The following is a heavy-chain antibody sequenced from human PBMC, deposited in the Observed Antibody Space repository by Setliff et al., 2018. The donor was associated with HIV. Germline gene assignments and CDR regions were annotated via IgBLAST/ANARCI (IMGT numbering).Heavy chain of an antibody. D-gene: IGHD1-1*01. Sequence: GGSLRLSCAASGFSFGAHAIHWVRQAPGKGLEWVAVISSDGRNQYYGDSVKGRFTISRDNSKKTVNLQINNLGDEDTAVYYCARDSNTISTTDAFDIWGQGTVVTVSS. V-gene: IGHV3-30*04. J-gene: IGHJ3*02. CDR2: ISSDGRNQ. CDR3: ARDSNTISTTDAFDI. CDR1: GFSFGAHA.